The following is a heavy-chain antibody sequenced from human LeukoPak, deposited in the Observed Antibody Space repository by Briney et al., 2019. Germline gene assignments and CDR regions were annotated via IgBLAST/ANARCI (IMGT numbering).Heavy chain of an antibody. Sequence: PGGSLRLSCAASGFTFDDYAMHWARQAPGKGLEWVSGISSSGSGDNTYYADSVKGRFTISRDSSKNTLFLHMNTLRAEDTAIYYCAKDRTVGASYWYFDLWGRGTLVTVSS. D-gene: IGHD1-26*01. CDR1: GFTFDDYA. V-gene: IGHV3-23*01. CDR3: AKDRTVGASYWYFDL. J-gene: IGHJ2*01. CDR2: ISSSGSGDNT.